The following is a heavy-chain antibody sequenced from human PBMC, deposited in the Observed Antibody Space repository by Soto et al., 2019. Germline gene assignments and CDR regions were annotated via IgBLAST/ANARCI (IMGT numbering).Heavy chain of an antibody. D-gene: IGHD3-16*01. CDR3: ARDWFGVDY. J-gene: IGHJ4*02. CDR1: GYTFTSYG. Sequence: QVQLGQSGAEVKKPGASVKVSCKASGYTFTSYGISWVRQAPGQGLEWMGWINAYNGNTNYAQNLQGRLTMTTDTSTSRAYMELWSLRSDDTAVYYCARDWFGVDYWGQGTLVTVSS. CDR2: INAYNGNT. V-gene: IGHV1-18*01.